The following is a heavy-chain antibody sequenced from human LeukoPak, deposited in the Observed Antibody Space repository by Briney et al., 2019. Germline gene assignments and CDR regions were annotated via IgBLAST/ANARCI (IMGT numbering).Heavy chain of an antibody. J-gene: IGHJ4*02. D-gene: IGHD1-26*01. CDR3: ARSPWELHTGGDY. Sequence: GESLKISCKGSGYSFTSYWIGWVRQMPGKGLEWMGIIYPGDSDTRYSPSFQGQVTISADKSISTAYQQWSSLKASDTAMYYCARSPWELHTGGDYWGPGTLVTVSS. CDR2: IYPGDSDT. V-gene: IGHV5-51*01. CDR1: GYSFTSYW.